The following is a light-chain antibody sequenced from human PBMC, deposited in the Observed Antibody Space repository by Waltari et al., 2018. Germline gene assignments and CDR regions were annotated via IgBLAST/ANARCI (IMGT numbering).Light chain of an antibody. V-gene: IGKV1-9*01. J-gene: IGKJ4*01. CDR3: QELNTYPQSLT. CDR1: PGISSY. Sequence: DIPLTQSPSFLSASIGDRVTITCRASPGISSYLAWYQQKPGKAPKLLIYAASTLQSGVPSRFSGSGSGTEFTLTISSLQPEDFATYYCQELNTYPQSLTFGGGTKVEI. CDR2: AAS.